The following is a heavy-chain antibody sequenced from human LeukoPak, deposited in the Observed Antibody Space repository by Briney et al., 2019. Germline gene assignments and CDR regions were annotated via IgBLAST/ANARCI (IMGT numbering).Heavy chain of an antibody. D-gene: IGHD1-14*01. CDR2: ISSSGRTI. CDR3: ARSGTTSLFDY. V-gene: IGHV3-48*03. J-gene: IGHJ4*02. Sequence: PGGSRRLSCAVSGFTFSSYEMNWVRQAPGKGLEWVSYISSSGRTIYNADSVRGRFTISRDNAKNSLYLQMNSLRAEDTAVYYCARSGTTSLFDYWGQGTLVTVSS. CDR1: GFTFSSYE.